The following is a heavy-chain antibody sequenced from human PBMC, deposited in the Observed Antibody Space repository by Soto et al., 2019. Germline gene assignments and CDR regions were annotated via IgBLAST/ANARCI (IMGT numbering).Heavy chain of an antibody. CDR2: IWHDGSNK. CDR3: TRAAIKGELLDY. D-gene: IGHD1-26*01. Sequence: QVQLVESGGGVVQPGRSLTLSCAASGFTFNNHGMHWVRQAPGKGLEWVALIWHDGSNKVYADSVKGRSTISRDNSKNPVNLQWSSLRVEDTAVYYCTRAAIKGELLDYWGQGTQVTVSS. V-gene: IGHV3-33*01. J-gene: IGHJ4*02. CDR1: GFTFNNHG.